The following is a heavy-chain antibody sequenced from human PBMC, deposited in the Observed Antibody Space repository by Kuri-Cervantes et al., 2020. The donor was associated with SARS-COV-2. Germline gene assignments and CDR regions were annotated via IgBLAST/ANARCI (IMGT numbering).Heavy chain of an antibody. Sequence: GGSLRLSCGASGFSFDNYAMSWVRQAPGKGLEWVSAVNGRGDFTYYADSVKGRFTISRDNSKNTMYLQMNSLRAEDTAIYFCARNQEAYAPLSPCVFDPWGQGTLVTVSS. V-gene: IGHV3-23*01. J-gene: IGHJ5*02. CDR1: GFSFDNYA. D-gene: IGHD2-21*01. CDR2: VNGRGDFT. CDR3: ARNQEAYAPLSPCVFDP.